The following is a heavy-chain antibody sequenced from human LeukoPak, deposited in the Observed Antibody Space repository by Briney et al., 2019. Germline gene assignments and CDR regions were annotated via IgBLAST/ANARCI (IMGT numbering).Heavy chain of an antibody. J-gene: IGHJ6*02. D-gene: IGHD1-14*01. CDR2: ISSSGSTI. V-gene: IGHV3-48*03. Sequence: GGSLRLSCAASGFTFSSYEMNWVRQAPGKGLEWVSYISSSGSTIYYADSVKGRFTISRDNAKNSLYLQMNSLRAEDTAVYCCARVPEPYYYGMDVWGQGTTVTVSS. CDR1: GFTFSSYE. CDR3: ARVPEPYYYGMDV.